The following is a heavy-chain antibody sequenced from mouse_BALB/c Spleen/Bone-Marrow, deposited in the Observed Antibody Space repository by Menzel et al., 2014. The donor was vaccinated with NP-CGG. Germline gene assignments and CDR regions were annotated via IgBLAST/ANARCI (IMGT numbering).Heavy chain of an antibody. J-gene: IGHJ3*01. CDR3: ARGSSGPFVY. D-gene: IGHD3-1*01. CDR1: GFNIKDYY. V-gene: IGHV14-1*02. Sequence: EVQLVESGAELVRPGALVKLSCKASGFNIKDYYIHWVNQRPEQGLEWIGWITPENGNTIYDPKFQGKARITADTSSNTAYFQLSSLTSEDTAVYYCARGSSGPFVYWGQGTLVPVSA. CDR2: ITPENGNT.